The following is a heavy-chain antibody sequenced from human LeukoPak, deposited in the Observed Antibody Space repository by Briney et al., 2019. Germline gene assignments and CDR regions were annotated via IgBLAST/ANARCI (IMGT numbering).Heavy chain of an antibody. V-gene: IGHV4-39*01. D-gene: IGHD3-22*01. Sequence: SETLSLTCTVSGGSISSSSYYWGWIRQPPGKGQEWIGSIYYSGSTYDNPSLKSRVIISVDTSKNQFSLKLSSVTAADTAVYYCARLIYDSSGYYWFDPWGQGTLVTVSS. CDR2: IYYSGST. CDR3: ARLIYDSSGYYWFDP. CDR1: GGSISSSSYY. J-gene: IGHJ5*02.